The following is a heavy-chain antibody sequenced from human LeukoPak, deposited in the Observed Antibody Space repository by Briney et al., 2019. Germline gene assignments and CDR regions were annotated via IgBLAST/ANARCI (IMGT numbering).Heavy chain of an antibody. CDR3: ARGVSPTTKGVQFDC. D-gene: IGHD4-23*01. J-gene: IGHJ4*02. Sequence: GAPVKVSCRASGYAFTTYGINWVRQAPGQGLEWMGWISPNNGNTNYAKSLQGRVTMTTDTSTSTAYMELRSLRSDDTAVYYCARGVSPTTKGVQFDCWGQGTLVTVSS. CDR2: ISPNNGNT. V-gene: IGHV1-18*01. CDR1: GYAFTTYG.